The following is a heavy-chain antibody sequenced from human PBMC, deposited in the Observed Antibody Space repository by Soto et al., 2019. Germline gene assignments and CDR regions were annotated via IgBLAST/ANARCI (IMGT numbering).Heavy chain of an antibody. CDR1: GGTFSSYA. CDR2: IIPIFGTA. J-gene: IGHJ6*02. Sequence: QVQLVQSGAEVKKPGSSVKVSCKASGGTFSSYAISWVRQAPGQGLEWMGGIIPIFGTANYAQKFQGRVTITADESTSTAYMGLSSLRSEDTAVYYCARELLWFTTYYYGSGNYGMDVWGQGTTVTVSS. D-gene: IGHD3-10*01. V-gene: IGHV1-69*01. CDR3: ARELLWFTTYYYGSGNYGMDV.